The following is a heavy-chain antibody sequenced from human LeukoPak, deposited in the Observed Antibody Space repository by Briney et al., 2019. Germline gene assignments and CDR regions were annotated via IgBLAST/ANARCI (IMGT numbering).Heavy chain of an antibody. CDR3: EKQIRVTSVQQVS. V-gene: IGHV3-23*01. CDR2: INDNGGRT. Sequence: GGSLRLSCAVLDPGFPSSGYARSAVRQAPGKGLEWVSSINDNGGRTFYADSVKGRFTISRDNSKNTVHLQMNSLRAEETAVYCGEKQIRVTSVQQVSWGQGTLVTVSS. CDR1: GFPSSGYA. D-gene: IGHD1-1*01. J-gene: IGHJ5*02.